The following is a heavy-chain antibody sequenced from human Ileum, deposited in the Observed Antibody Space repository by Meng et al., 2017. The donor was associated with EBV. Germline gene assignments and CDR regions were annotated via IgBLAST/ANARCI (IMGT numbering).Heavy chain of an antibody. CDR2: MYPTGPT. V-gene: IGHV4-4*02. D-gene: IGHD1-26*01. J-gene: IGHJ4*02. CDR1: GGSTRRDSW. CDR3: VRGGTYYLSY. Sequence: QVPLQESGPGLVKPSVTLSLTCAISGGSTRRDSWWSWVRQSPEKGLEWIGEMYPTGPTYYNPSLKGRFSISIDKSKNQLSLKLNSVTAADTAVYYCVRGGTYYLSYWGQGSLVTVSS.